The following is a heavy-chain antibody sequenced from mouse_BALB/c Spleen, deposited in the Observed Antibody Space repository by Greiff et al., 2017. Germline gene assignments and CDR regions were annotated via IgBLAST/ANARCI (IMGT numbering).Heavy chain of an antibody. V-gene: IGHV14-4*02. CDR3: NATTTVVAGDY. CDR1: GFNIKDYY. Sequence: VHVKQSGAELVRSGASVKLSCTASGFNIKDYYMHWVKQRPEQGLEWIGWIDPENGDTEYAPKFQGKATMTADTSSNTAYLQLSSLTSEDTAVYYCNATTTVVAGDYWGQGTTLTVSS. J-gene: IGHJ2*01. D-gene: IGHD1-1*01. CDR2: IDPENGDT.